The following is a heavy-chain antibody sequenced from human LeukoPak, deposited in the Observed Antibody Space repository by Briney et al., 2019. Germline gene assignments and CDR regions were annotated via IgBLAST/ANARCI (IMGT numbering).Heavy chain of an antibody. V-gene: IGHV1-8*03. D-gene: IGHD3-22*01. Sequence: GASVKVSCKASGYTFTSYDINWVRQATGQGLEWMGWMNPNSGNTGYAQKFQGRVTITRNTSISTAYMELSSLRSEDTAVYYCALEVYYSDNSAFDYWGQGTLVTVSS. CDR2: MNPNSGNT. J-gene: IGHJ4*02. CDR1: GYTFTSYD. CDR3: ALEVYYSDNSAFDY.